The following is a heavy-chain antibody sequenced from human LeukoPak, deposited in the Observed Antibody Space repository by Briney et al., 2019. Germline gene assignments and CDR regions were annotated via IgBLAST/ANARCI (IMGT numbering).Heavy chain of an antibody. CDR3: ARAYYDFWSGYSYYFDY. CDR2: ISYDGSNK. CDR1: GFTFSSYA. Sequence: GGSLRLSCAASGFTFSSYAMHWVRQAPGKGLEWVAVISYDGSNKYYADSVKGRFTISRDNSKNTLYLQMNSRRAEDTAVYYCARAYYDFWSGYSYYFDYWGQGTLVTVSS. J-gene: IGHJ4*02. V-gene: IGHV3-30-3*01. D-gene: IGHD3-3*01.